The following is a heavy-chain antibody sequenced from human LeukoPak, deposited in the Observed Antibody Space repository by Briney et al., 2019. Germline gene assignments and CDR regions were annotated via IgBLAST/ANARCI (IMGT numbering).Heavy chain of an antibody. V-gene: IGHV3-23*01. CDR2: ISGSGGST. Sequence: PGGSLRLSCAASGFTFSSYGMSWVRQAPGKGLEWVSAISGSGGSTYYADSVKGRFTISRDNSKNTLYLQMHSLRAEDTAVYYCAKGSVTLYGDCIGYWGQGTLVTVSS. CDR1: GFTFSSYG. J-gene: IGHJ4*02. CDR3: AKGSVTLYGDCIGY. D-gene: IGHD4-17*01.